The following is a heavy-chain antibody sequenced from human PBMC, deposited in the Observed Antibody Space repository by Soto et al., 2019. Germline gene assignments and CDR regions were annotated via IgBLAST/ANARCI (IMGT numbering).Heavy chain of an antibody. CDR2: ISYDGSNT. V-gene: IGHV3-30*18. D-gene: IGHD1-26*01. CDR1: GFTFSSYA. Sequence: PGGSLNLSCVASGFTFSSYAMHWFRQAPGKGLEWVAIISYDGSNTYYADSVKGRFTISRDNSKNTLYLQMNSLRAEDTSVYYCAKEGGLSGSYYISSSYYFDYWGQGTLVTVSS. CDR3: AKEGGLSGSYYISSSYYFDY. J-gene: IGHJ4*02.